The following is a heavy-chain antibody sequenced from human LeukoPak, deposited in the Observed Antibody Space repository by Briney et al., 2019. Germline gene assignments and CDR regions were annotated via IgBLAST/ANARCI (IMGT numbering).Heavy chain of an antibody. CDR3: ARDPIAAVRFDY. CDR2: IWYEGSNK. V-gene: IGHV3-33*01. Sequence: PGRSLRLSCAASGFTFTSYGMHGVRQAPGKGLEGGAVIWYEGSNKYYADSVKGRFTISRDNSKNTLYLQMNSLRAEDTAVYYCARDPIAAVRFDYWGQGTLVTVSS. D-gene: IGHD6-13*01. J-gene: IGHJ4*02. CDR1: GFTFTSYG.